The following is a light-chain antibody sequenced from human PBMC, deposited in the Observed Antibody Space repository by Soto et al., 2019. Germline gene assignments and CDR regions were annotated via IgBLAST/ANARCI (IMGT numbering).Light chain of an antibody. CDR2: EAS. Sequence: EIMLTQSPGTLSLSPGERATLSCRASQSVSTFLAWYQQRPGQAPRLLISEASNRATSIPARFSGSGSGTDFTPTISSLEPEGFAVYYCQQSNNWPRTFGQGTKVDIK. CDR1: QSVSTF. J-gene: IGKJ1*01. V-gene: IGKV3-11*01. CDR3: QQSNNWPRT.